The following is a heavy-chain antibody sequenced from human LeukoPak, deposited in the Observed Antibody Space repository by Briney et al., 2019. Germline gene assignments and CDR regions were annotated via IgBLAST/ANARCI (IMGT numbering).Heavy chain of an antibody. Sequence: GGSLRLSCTASGFTFSNYAMSWVRQAPGKGLEWVSAISASGSSTYYADSVKGRFTISRDNSKNTLYLQMNSLRAEDTAVYYCANPPYYDFWSPYYYYGMDVWGQGTTVTVSS. CDR2: ISASGSST. J-gene: IGHJ6*02. V-gene: IGHV3-23*01. CDR3: ANPPYYDFWSPYYYYGMDV. CDR1: GFTFSNYA. D-gene: IGHD3-3*01.